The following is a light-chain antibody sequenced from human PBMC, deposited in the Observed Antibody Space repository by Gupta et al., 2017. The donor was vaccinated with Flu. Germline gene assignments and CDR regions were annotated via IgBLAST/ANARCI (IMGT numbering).Light chain of an antibody. CDR1: KLGDKY. Sequence: TCSGDKLGDKYAFWYQQKPGQSPVLVIYQDTKRPSGIPERFSGSNSENTATLTISGTQALDEADYYCQAWDSSTYVFGTGTKVTVL. CDR2: QDT. CDR3: QAWDSSTYV. V-gene: IGLV3-1*01. J-gene: IGLJ1*01.